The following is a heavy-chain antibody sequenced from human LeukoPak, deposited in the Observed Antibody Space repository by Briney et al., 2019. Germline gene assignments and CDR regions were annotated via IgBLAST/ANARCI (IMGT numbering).Heavy chain of an antibody. V-gene: IGHV3-20*04. CDR2: INWNGGGT. CDR1: GFTFSSYG. Sequence: GGSLRLSCAASGFTFSSYGMHWVRQPPGKGLEWVSGINWNGGGTDYADFVKGRFTISRDNAKNSLYLQMTSLRPEDTALYYCAKHLRATNTYIFFGLDVWGQGTTVTVSS. J-gene: IGHJ6*02. CDR3: AKHLRATNTYIFFGLDV. D-gene: IGHD1-26*01.